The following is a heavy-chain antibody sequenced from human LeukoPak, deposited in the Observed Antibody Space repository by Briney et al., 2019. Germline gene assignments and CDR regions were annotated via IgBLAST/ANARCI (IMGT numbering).Heavy chain of an antibody. Sequence: ASVKVSCKASGYTFTGYYMHWVRQAPGQGLEWMGWIIPNSGGTDYAQRFQGRVTMTRDTSITTAYMELSSLRSDDTAVYYCARFSTRGWHFDYWGQGTLVTVSS. CDR3: ARFSTRGWHFDY. CDR1: GYTFTGYY. V-gene: IGHV1-2*02. J-gene: IGHJ4*02. CDR2: IIPNSGGT. D-gene: IGHD6-19*01.